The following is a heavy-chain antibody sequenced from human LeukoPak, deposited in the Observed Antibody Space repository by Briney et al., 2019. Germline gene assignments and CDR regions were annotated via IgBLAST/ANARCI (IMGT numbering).Heavy chain of an antibody. J-gene: IGHJ6*02. CDR1: GFTFSSYS. CDR3: ARDPRWYYDSSGCPAGYYGMDV. V-gene: IGHV3-48*04. Sequence: GGSLRLSCAASGFTFSSYSMNWVRQAPGKGLEWVSYISSSSSTIYYADSVKGRFTISRDNAKNSLYLQMNSLRAEDTAVYYCARDPRWYYDSSGCPAGYYGMDVWGQGTTVTVSS. CDR2: ISSSSSTI. D-gene: IGHD3-22*01.